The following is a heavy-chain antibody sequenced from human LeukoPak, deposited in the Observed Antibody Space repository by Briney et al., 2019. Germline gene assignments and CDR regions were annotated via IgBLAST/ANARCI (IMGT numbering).Heavy chain of an antibody. CDR3: ARLKDDVTKFDS. D-gene: IGHD2-8*01. CDR2: IKQDGGQI. V-gene: IGHV3-7*01. Sequence: GGSLRLSCEGSGFTFRSYWMSWVRQAPGKGLEWVANIKQDGGQIHYADSVKGRFTISRDNAKNSLFLQMNSLRVEDTAVYYCARLKDDVTKFDSWGQGTLVTVSS. J-gene: IGHJ4*02. CDR1: GFTFRSYW.